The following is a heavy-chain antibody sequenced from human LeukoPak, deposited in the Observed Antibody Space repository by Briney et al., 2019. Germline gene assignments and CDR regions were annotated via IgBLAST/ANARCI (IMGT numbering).Heavy chain of an antibody. Sequence: GGSLRLSCAASGFTFSGSAMHWVRQASGKGLEWVGRIRGKANSYPTAYAASVKGRFTISRDDSKNTAYLQMNSLKPEDTAVYYCTRQAVAGTFDYWGQGTLVTVSS. V-gene: IGHV3-73*01. D-gene: IGHD6-19*01. CDR3: TRQAVAGTFDY. J-gene: IGHJ4*02. CDR2: IRGKANSYPT. CDR1: GFTFSGSA.